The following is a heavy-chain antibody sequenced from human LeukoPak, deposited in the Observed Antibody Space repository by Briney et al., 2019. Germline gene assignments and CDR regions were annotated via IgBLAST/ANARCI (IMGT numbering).Heavy chain of an antibody. D-gene: IGHD1-26*01. V-gene: IGHV3-21*01. CDR2: ISSSSSFI. Sequence: PGGSLRLSCAASGFILSSYSMNWVRQAPGKGLEWVSSISSSSSFIYNTDSVKGRFTISRDNAKNSLYLQMNSLRAEDTAVYYCASAPSGTTHFDYWGQGTLVTVSS. J-gene: IGHJ4*02. CDR3: ASAPSGTTHFDY. CDR1: GFILSSYS.